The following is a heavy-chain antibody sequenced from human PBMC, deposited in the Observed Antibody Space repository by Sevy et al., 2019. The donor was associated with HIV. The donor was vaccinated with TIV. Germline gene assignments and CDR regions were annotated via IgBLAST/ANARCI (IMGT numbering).Heavy chain of an antibody. Sequence: SENLSLTCTVSGGSISSSSYYWGWIRQPPGKGLEWIGSIYYSGSTYYNPSLKSRVTISVDTSKNQFSLKLGSVTASDTAVYYCARPDGSSGYYVDYWGQGTLVTVSS. D-gene: IGHD3-22*01. CDR1: GGSISSSSYY. V-gene: IGHV4-39*01. J-gene: IGHJ4*02. CDR3: ARPDGSSGYYVDY. CDR2: IYYSGST.